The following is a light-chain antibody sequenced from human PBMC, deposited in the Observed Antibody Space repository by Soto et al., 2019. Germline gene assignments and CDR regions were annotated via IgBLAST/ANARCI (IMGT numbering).Light chain of an antibody. Sequence: DIVMTQSPDSLPVSLGERATINCKSSQSVLYSSNNKKYLAWYQQKPGQPPKLLIYWASIRASGVPDRFSGSGSGTDFTLTISSLQAEDVAIYYCQHYYTTPRTFGQGTRLEIK. V-gene: IGKV4-1*01. CDR1: QSVLYSSNNKKY. CDR2: WAS. J-gene: IGKJ2*02. CDR3: QHYYTTPRT.